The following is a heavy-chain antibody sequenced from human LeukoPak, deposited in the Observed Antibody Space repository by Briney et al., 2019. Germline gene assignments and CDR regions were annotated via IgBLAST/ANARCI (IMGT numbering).Heavy chain of an antibody. CDR1: GFTFSSYA. D-gene: IGHD1-1*01. CDR2: ISYDGSNK. V-gene: IGHV3-30*04. Sequence: AGGSLRLSCAASGFTFSSYAMHWVRQAPGKGLEWVAVISYDGSNKYYADSVKGRFTISRDNSKNTLYLQMNSLRAEDTAVYYCARAHPGRLGGNGIDYWGQGTLVTVSS. J-gene: IGHJ4*02. CDR3: ARAHPGRLGGNGIDY.